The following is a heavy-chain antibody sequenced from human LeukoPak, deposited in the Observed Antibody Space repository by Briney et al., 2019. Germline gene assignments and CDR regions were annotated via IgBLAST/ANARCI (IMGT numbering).Heavy chain of an antibody. J-gene: IGHJ4*02. Sequence: GGSLRLSCAASGFTFSDYYMSWIRQAPGKGLEWVSYISSSGSTIYYADSVKGRFTISRDNAKSSLYLQMNSLRAEDTAVYYCARGNYYDSSGYYSFDYWGQGTLVTVSS. D-gene: IGHD3-22*01. CDR1: GFTFSDYY. CDR2: ISSSGSTI. CDR3: ARGNYYDSSGYYSFDY. V-gene: IGHV3-11*01.